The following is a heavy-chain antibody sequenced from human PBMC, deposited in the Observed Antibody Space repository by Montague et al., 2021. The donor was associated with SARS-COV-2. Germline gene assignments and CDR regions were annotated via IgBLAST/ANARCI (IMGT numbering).Heavy chain of an antibody. CDR1: GFTFSIYA. CDR3: AKGDTAMAPYNWFDP. J-gene: IGHJ5*02. Sequence: SLRLSSAASGFTFSIYAMTWVRQAPGKGLEWLSAIGSTGGSTYYADPVKGRFTISRDNSKNTLYLQMNSLRAEDTAVYYCAKGDTAMAPYNWFDPWGQGTLVTVSS. V-gene: IGHV3-23*01. D-gene: IGHD5-18*01. CDR2: IGSTGGST.